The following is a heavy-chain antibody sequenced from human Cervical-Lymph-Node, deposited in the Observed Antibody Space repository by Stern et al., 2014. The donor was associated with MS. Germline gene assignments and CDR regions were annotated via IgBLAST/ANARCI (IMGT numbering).Heavy chain of an antibody. V-gene: IGHV2-26*01. CDR1: GFSLSHVRMG. CDR2: IFSNDEK. J-gene: IGHJ3*02. Sequence: QVTLKESGPVLVKPTETLTLTCTVSGFSLSHVRMGVSWIRQPPGEALEWLAQIFSNDEKSYTTSLKGRLTISKDISKSQVILTMTHMDPADTATYYCARMMQHLAGDAFDIWGQGTMVSVSS. CDR3: ARMMQHLAGDAFDI. D-gene: IGHD6-13*01.